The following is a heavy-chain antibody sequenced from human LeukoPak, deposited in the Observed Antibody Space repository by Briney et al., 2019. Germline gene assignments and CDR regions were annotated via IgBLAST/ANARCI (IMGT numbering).Heavy chain of an antibody. CDR1: GGSISNYY. V-gene: IGHV4-59*01. D-gene: IGHD1-26*01. J-gene: IGHJ4*02. CDR2: IYYSGST. CDR3: ARGGELTFDY. Sequence: SETLSLTCTVSGGSISNYYWSWIRQPPGKGLEWIGYIYYSGSTNYNPSLKSRVTISVDTSKNQFSLKLSSVTAADTAVYYCARGGELTFDYWGQGTLVTVSS.